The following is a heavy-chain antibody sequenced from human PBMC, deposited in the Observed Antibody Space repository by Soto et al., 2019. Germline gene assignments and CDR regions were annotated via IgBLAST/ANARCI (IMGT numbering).Heavy chain of an antibody. CDR2: IIPIFGTA. CDR1: GGTFSSYA. J-gene: IGHJ3*02. Sequence: SVKVSCKASGGTFSSYAISWVRQAPGQGLEGMGGIIPIFGTANYAQKFQGRVTITADESTSTAYMELSSLRSEDTAVYYCARGDVPPGYCSGGSCYGDAFDIWGQGTMVTVSS. V-gene: IGHV1-69*13. D-gene: IGHD2-15*01. CDR3: ARGDVPPGYCSGGSCYGDAFDI.